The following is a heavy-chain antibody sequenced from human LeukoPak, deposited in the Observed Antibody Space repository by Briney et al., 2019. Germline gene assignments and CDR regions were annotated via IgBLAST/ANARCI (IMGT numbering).Heavy chain of an antibody. CDR2: IYHSGST. V-gene: IGHV4-4*02. CDR1: GGSISSSNW. J-gene: IGHJ3*02. CDR3: ARAVGSYCSGGSCYCDAFDI. D-gene: IGHD2-15*01. Sequence: SETLSLTCAVSGGSISSSNWWSWVRQPPGKGLEWIEEIYHSGSTNYNPSLKSRVTISVDTSKNQFSLKLSSVTAADTAVYYCARAVGSYCSGGSCYCDAFDIWGQGTMVTVSS.